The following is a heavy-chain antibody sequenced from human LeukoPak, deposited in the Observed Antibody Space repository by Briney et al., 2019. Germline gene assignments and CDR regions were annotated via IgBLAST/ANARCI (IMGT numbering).Heavy chain of an antibody. CDR3: ARDLGHGSRKGRKFDY. J-gene: IGHJ4*02. D-gene: IGHD5-24*01. CDR2: ISAYNGNT. V-gene: IGHV1-18*01. Sequence: VSVKVSCKASGYTFTSYGISWVRQAPGQGLEWMGWISAYNGNTNYAQKLQGRVTMTTDTSTSTAYMELRSLRSDDTAVYYCARDLGHGSRKGRKFDYWGQGTLVTVSS. CDR1: GYTFTSYG.